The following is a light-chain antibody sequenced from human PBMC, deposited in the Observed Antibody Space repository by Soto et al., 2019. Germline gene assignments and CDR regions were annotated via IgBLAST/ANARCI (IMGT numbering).Light chain of an antibody. V-gene: IGLV2-14*01. CDR2: AVT. CDR1: SSDVGGYNY. CDR3: SSYTSSSTL. Sequence: QSALTQPASVSGSPGQSITISCTGTSSDVGGYNYVSWYQQHPGKAPKLMIYAVTDRPSGASSRFSGSKSGNTASLTISGLQAEDEADYYCSSYTSSSTLFGTGTKSPS. J-gene: IGLJ1*01.